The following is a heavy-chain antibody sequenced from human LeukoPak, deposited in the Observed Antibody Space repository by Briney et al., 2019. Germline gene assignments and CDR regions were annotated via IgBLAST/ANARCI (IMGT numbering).Heavy chain of an antibody. CDR2: IIPIFGTA. J-gene: IGHJ5*02. V-gene: IGHV1-69*13. CDR1: GGTFSSYA. D-gene: IGHD6-19*01. CDR3: ASSAKYSSGWYNWFDP. Sequence: SVKVSCKASGGTFSSYAISWVRQAPGQGLEWMGGIIPIFGTANYAQKFQGRVTITADESTSTAYMELSSLRSEDTAVYYCASSAKYSSGWYNWFDPWGQGTLVTVSS.